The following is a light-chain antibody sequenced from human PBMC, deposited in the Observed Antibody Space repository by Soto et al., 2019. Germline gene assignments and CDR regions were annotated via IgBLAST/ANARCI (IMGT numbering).Light chain of an antibody. CDR1: QSISSSY. J-gene: IGKJ1*01. CDR3: QQYGSSSWT. Sequence: IVLTQSPATLSLSPGKRATLSCRASQSISSSYLAWYQQRPGQAPRLLIYGASSRATGIPDRFSGSGSGTKFTLTIRRLEPEDFAVYYCQQYGSSSWTVGQGNKVDSK. V-gene: IGKV3-20*01. CDR2: GAS.